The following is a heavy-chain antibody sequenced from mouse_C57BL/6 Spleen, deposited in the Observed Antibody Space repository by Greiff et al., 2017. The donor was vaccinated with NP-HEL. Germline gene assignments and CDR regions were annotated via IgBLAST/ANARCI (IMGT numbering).Heavy chain of an antibody. D-gene: IGHD3-2*02. Sequence: QVQLQQSGPELVKPGASVKISCKASGYAFSSSWMNWVKQRPGKGLEWIGRIYPGDGDTNYNGKFKGKATLTADKSSSTAYMQLSSLTSEDSAVYFCAGQTAQATYGFDYWGQGTTLTVSS. CDR1: GYAFSSSW. V-gene: IGHV1-82*01. J-gene: IGHJ2*01. CDR3: AGQTAQATYGFDY. CDR2: IYPGDGDT.